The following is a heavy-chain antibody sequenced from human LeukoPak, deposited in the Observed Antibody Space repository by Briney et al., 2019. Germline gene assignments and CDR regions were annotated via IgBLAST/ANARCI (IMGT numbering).Heavy chain of an antibody. CDR3: VSPRGFSYGYFDY. Sequence: SSETLSLTCTVSGGSISSGSYYWGWIRQPPGKGLEWIGSIYYSKNTYYNPSLKSRVTISADTSKNQFSLTLGSVSATDTAVYYCVSPRGFSYGYFDYWGQGTLVTVSS. D-gene: IGHD5-18*01. J-gene: IGHJ4*01. CDR1: GGSISSGSYY. CDR2: IYYSKNT. V-gene: IGHV4-39*01.